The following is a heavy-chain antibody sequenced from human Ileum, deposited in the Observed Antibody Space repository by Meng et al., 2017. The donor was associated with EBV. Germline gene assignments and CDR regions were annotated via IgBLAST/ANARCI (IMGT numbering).Heavy chain of an antibody. Sequence: QVQLVQSGAEVKKPXXXXKXSXKASGYTFTSYGISWVRQAPGQGLEWMGWISTNTGNPTYAQGFTGRFAFSVDTSVSTAYLQISSLKAEDTAIYYCGTLKYTSGFYGPAYWGQGALVTVSS. CDR1: GYTFTSYG. J-gene: IGHJ4*02. D-gene: IGHD6-19*01. CDR3: GTLKYTSGFYGPAY. CDR2: ISTNTGNP. V-gene: IGHV7-4-1*02.